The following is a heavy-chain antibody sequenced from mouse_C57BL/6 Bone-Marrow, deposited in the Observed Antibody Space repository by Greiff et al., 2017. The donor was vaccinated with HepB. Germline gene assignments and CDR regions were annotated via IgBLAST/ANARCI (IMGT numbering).Heavy chain of an antibody. CDR3: AREATTAYWYFDV. D-gene: IGHD1-2*01. V-gene: IGHV1-64*01. J-gene: IGHJ1*03. CDR1: GYTFTSYW. CDR2: IHPNSGST. Sequence: VQLQQPGAELVKPGASVKLSCKASGYTFTSYWMHWVKQRPGQGLEWIGMIHPNSGSTNYNEKFKSKATLTVDKSSSTAYMQLSSLTSEDSAVYYCAREATTAYWYFDVWGTGTTVTVSS.